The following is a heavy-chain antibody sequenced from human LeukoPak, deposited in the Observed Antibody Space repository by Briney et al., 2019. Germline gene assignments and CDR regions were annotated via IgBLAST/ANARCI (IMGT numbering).Heavy chain of an antibody. CDR1: GGTFSSYA. D-gene: IGHD2-2*01. V-gene: IGHV1-69*13. CDR3: ARVIGYCSSTSCSDFDY. Sequence: SVKVSCKASGGTFSSYAISWVRQAPGQGLEWMGGIVPIFGTANYAQKFQGRVTITADESTSTAYMELSSLRSEDTAVYYCARVIGYCSSTSCSDFDYWGQGTLVTVSS. CDR2: IVPIFGTA. J-gene: IGHJ4*02.